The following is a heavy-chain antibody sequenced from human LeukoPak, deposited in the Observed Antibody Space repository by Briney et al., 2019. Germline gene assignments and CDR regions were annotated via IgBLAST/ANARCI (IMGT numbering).Heavy chain of an antibody. V-gene: IGHV1-69*13. Sequence: SVKVSCKASGYTFTSYDINWVRQATGQGLEWMGGIIPIFGTANYAQKFQGRVTITADESTSTAYMELSSLRSEDTAVYYCARDRAMIAPMDVWGQGTTVTVSS. CDR1: GYTFTSYD. J-gene: IGHJ6*02. D-gene: IGHD3-22*01. CDR3: ARDRAMIAPMDV. CDR2: IIPIFGTA.